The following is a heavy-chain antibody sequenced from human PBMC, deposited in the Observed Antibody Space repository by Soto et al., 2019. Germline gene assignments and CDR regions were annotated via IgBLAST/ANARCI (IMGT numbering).Heavy chain of an antibody. Sequence: ASVKVSCTASGYTFTSYGISWVRQAPGQGLEWMGWISAYNGNTNYAQKLQGRVTMTTDTSTSTAYMELRSLRSDDTAVYYCALGTAVATDYYGMDVWGQGTTVTVSS. D-gene: IGHD1-26*01. J-gene: IGHJ6*02. V-gene: IGHV1-18*01. CDR1: GYTFTSYG. CDR3: ALGTAVATDYYGMDV. CDR2: ISAYNGNT.